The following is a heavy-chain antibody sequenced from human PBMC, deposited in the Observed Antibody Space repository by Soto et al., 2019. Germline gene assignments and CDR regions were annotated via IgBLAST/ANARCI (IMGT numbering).Heavy chain of an antibody. CDR2: IYHSGST. CDR3: ARERFGTNYYDSSGYSKFDY. V-gene: IGHV4-4*02. Sequence: ALEILSHTCGVSGGSSSSSNWWSWVRPPPGKGLEWIGEIYHSGSTNYNPSLKSRVTISVDTSKNQFSLKLSSVTAADTAVYYCARERFGTNYYDSSGYSKFDYWGQGTLVTVSS. CDR1: GGSSSSSNW. J-gene: IGHJ4*02. D-gene: IGHD3-22*01.